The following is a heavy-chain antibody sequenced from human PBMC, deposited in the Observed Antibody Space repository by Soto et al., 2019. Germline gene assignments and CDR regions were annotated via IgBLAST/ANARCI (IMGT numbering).Heavy chain of an antibody. CDR3: TTLGYCTNGVCYGDYYYYMDV. CDR1: GYTFTSYD. D-gene: IGHD2-8*01. Sequence: QVQLVQSGAEVKKPGASVKVSCKASGYTFTSYDINWVRQATGQGLEWMRWMNPNSGNTGYAQKFQGRVTMTRNTSISTAYMELSSLRSEDTAVYYCTTLGYCTNGVCYGDYYYYMDVWGKGTTVTVSS. V-gene: IGHV1-8*01. J-gene: IGHJ6*03. CDR2: MNPNSGNT.